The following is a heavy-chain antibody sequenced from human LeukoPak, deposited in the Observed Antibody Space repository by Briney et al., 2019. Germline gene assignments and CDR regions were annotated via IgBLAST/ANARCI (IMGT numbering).Heavy chain of an antibody. Sequence: PSETLSLTCIVSGDSISPYYWSWIRQPLGKGLEWIGYVYHSGATNYNPSLKSRVTISVDTSKNQFSLKLTSVTAADTAGYYCARGAGLAVAGWYDPWGQGTLVTVSS. CDR1: GDSISPYY. CDR2: VYHSGAT. D-gene: IGHD6-19*01. V-gene: IGHV4-59*01. J-gene: IGHJ5*02. CDR3: ARGAGLAVAGWYDP.